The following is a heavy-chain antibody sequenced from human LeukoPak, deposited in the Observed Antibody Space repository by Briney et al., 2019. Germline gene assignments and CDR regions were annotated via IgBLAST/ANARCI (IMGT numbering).Heavy chain of an antibody. CDR3: ARGGDFWSGSLSRFDP. CDR1: GGSISSSSYY. D-gene: IGHD3-3*01. CDR2: IYYGGNT. V-gene: IGHV4-39*07. Sequence: SETLSLTCTVSGGSISSSSYYWGWIRQPPGKGLEWIGSIYYGGNTNYNPSLKSRVTISIDTSKNQFSLKLSSVTAADTALYYCARGGDFWSGSLSRFDPWGQGTLVTVSS. J-gene: IGHJ5*02.